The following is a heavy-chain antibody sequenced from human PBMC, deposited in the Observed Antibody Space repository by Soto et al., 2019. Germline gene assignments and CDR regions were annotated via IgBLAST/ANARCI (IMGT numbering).Heavy chain of an antibody. J-gene: IGHJ5*02. Sequence: SETLSLTCTVSGGSISSYYWSWIRQPPGKGLEWIGYIYYSGSTNYNPSLKSRVTISVDTSKNQFSLKLSSVTAADTAVYYCARGGYSYGYSGWFDPWGQGTLVTVSS. D-gene: IGHD5-18*01. CDR2: IYYSGST. CDR3: ARGGYSYGYSGWFDP. CDR1: GGSISSYY. V-gene: IGHV4-59*01.